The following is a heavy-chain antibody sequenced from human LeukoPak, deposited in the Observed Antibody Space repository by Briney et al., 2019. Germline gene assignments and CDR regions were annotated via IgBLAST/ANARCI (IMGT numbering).Heavy chain of an antibody. CDR2: IYYSGST. CDR1: GGSISSGNYY. Sequence: SETLSLTCTVSGGSISSGNYYWSWIRQHPGKGLEWIGYIYYSGSTYYNPSLKSRVTISVDTSNNQFSLKLSSVTAADTAVYYCARVSTVTAGIDCWGQGTLVTVSS. V-gene: IGHV4-31*03. CDR3: ARVSTVTAGIDC. J-gene: IGHJ4*02. D-gene: IGHD4-17*01.